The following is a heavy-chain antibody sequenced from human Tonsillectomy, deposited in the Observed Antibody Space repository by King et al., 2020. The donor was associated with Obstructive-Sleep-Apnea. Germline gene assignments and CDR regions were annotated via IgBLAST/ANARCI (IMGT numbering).Heavy chain of an antibody. D-gene: IGHD3-22*01. J-gene: IGHJ4*02. V-gene: IGHV4-39*07. CDR1: GGSISSSSYY. CDR2: MYYSGST. Sequence: QLQESGPGLVKPSETLSLTCAVSGGSISSSSYYWDWIRQPPGKGLEWIGSMYYSGSTYYNPSLKSLVTVSVDTSKQQFSLNLTSVTAANTAVYYCARGRSPTYYDSSGYYDYWGQGILVTVSS. CDR3: ARGRSPTYYDSSGYYDY.